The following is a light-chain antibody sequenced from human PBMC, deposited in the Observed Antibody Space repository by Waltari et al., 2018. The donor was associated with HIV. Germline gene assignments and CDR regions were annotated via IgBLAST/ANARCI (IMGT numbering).Light chain of an antibody. CDR1: QSISRY. CDR2: AAS. V-gene: IGKV1-39*01. CDR3: QQSYSTPRT. Sequence: DIQMTQPPSSLSASVGDRVTITCRASQSISRYINWYQQQSGKAPKILIHAASSLQSGVPSRFRGSGSGTGVTLTINSLQPEDFATYYCQQSYSTPRTFGQGTKVEIK. J-gene: IGKJ1*01.